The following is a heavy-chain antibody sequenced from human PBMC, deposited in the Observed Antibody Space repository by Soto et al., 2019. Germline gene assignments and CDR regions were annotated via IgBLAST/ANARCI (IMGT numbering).Heavy chain of an antibody. Sequence: ASVKVSCKASGYTFTSYYMNWVRQAPGLGLEWMGRVNPIVSMSNYAQKFQGRVTITADKSTNTAYMQLSSLRSEDTAIYYCAASYGSGYRAFDYWGQGALVTVSS. D-gene: IGHD3-10*01. CDR3: AASYGSGYRAFDY. J-gene: IGHJ4*02. V-gene: IGHV1-69*02. CDR2: VNPIVSMS. CDR1: GYTFTSYY.